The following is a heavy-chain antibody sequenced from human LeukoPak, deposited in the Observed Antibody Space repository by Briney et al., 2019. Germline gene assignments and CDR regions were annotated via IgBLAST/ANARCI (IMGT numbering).Heavy chain of an antibody. Sequence: PGGSLRLSCAASGFTFDDYAMHWVRQAPGKGLEWVSGISWNSGSIGYADSVKGRFTISRDNAKNSLYLQMNSLRAEDTALYYCAKDIAAIAVAAFDYWGQGTLVTVSS. J-gene: IGHJ4*02. CDR2: ISWNSGSI. CDR3: AKDIAAIAVAAFDY. CDR1: GFTFDDYA. D-gene: IGHD6-19*01. V-gene: IGHV3-9*01.